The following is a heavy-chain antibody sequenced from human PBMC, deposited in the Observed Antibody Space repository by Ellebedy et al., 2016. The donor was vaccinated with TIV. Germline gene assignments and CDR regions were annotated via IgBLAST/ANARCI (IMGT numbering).Heavy chain of an antibody. Sequence: MPSETLSLTCTVSGDSISNPNYFWGWIRQPPGKGLEWIASVYSTGSTYYNPSHKSRVTISLDTSRNQFSLKLNSVTAADTALYYCAGQPAPKTFLERLGAFDIWGQGTMVTAS. CDR2: VYSTGST. CDR1: GDSISNPNYF. CDR3: AGQPAPKTFLERLGAFDI. V-gene: IGHV4-39*01. J-gene: IGHJ3*02. D-gene: IGHD3-3*02.